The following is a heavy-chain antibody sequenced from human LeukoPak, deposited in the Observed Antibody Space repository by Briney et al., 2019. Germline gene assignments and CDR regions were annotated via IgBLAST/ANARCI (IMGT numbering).Heavy chain of an antibody. CDR1: GGSISSSSYY. V-gene: IGHV4-39*02. D-gene: IGHD3-22*01. CDR2: IYYSGST. CDR3: ARDIYYYDSSGYYRFDY. Sequence: SETLSLTCTVSGGSISSSSYYWGWIRQPPGQGLEYIGSIYYSGSTYYNPSLKSRVTMAVDTSKNQFSLKLSSVTAADTAVYYCARDIYYYDSSGYYRFDYWGQGTLVTVSS. J-gene: IGHJ4*02.